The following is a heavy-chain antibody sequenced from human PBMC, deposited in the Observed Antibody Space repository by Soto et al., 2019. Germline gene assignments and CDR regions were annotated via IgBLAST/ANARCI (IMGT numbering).Heavy chain of an antibody. CDR1: GFTFSSYS. CDR3: ARAKGASSRDIFAFDI. D-gene: IGHD6-13*01. V-gene: IGHV3-48*01. J-gene: IGHJ3*02. CDR2: ISSSSSTI. Sequence: GGSLRLSCAASGFTFSSYSMNWVRQAPGKGLEWVSYISSSSSTIYYADSVKGRFTISRDNAKNSLYLQMKSLRAEDTAVYYCARAKGASSRDIFAFDIWGQGTMVTVSS.